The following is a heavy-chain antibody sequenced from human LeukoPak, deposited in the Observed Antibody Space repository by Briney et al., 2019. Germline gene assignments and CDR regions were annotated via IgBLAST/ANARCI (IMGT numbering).Heavy chain of an antibody. Sequence: PSETLSLTCAVYGGSFSGYYWSWIRQPPGKGLEWIGEINHSGSTNYNPSPKSRVTISVDTSKNQFSLKLSSVTAADTAVYYCARGLWGSGSKPSYYFDYWGQGTLVTVPS. CDR2: INHSGST. CDR1: GGSFSGYY. J-gene: IGHJ4*02. D-gene: IGHD3-10*01. CDR3: ARGLWGSGSKPSYYFDY. V-gene: IGHV4-34*01.